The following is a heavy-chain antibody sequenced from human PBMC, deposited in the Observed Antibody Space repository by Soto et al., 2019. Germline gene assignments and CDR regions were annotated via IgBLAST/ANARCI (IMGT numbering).Heavy chain of an antibody. J-gene: IGHJ4*02. CDR1: GGTFSSYA. Sequence: QVQLVQSGAEVKKPGSSVKVSCKASGGTFSSYAISWVRQAPGQGLEWMGGIIPIFGTANYAQKFHGRVTITADESTSTAYMELSSLRSEDTAVYYCARGAYYYDSSGPKLDFDYWGQGTLVTVSS. D-gene: IGHD3-22*01. CDR2: IIPIFGTA. V-gene: IGHV1-69*01. CDR3: ARGAYYYDSSGPKLDFDY.